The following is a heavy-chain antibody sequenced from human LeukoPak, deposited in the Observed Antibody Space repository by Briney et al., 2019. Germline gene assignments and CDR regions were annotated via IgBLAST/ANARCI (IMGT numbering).Heavy chain of an antibody. CDR2: ISGSGGST. V-gene: IGHV3-23*01. CDR3: AKSSHYGSGSYTPYGYYFDY. J-gene: IGHJ4*02. CDR1: GFTFSSYA. D-gene: IGHD3-10*01. Sequence: SGGSLRLSCAASGFTFSSYAMSWVRQAPGKGLEWVSAISGSGGSTYYADSVKGRSTISRDNSKNTLYLQMNSLRAEDTAVYYCAKSSHYGSGSYTPYGYYFDYWGQGTLVTVSS.